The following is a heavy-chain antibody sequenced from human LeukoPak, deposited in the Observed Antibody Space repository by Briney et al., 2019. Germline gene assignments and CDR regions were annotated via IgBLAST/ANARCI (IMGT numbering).Heavy chain of an antibody. CDR1: GGSISSYY. Sequence: PSETLSLTCTVSGGSISSYYWSWIRQPPGKGLEWIGEINHSGSTNYNPSLKSRVTISVDTSKNQFSLKLSSVTAADTAVYYCARVYYYGSGSYYPEYWYFDLWGRGTLVTVSS. D-gene: IGHD3-10*01. V-gene: IGHV4-34*01. CDR2: INHSGST. J-gene: IGHJ2*01. CDR3: ARVYYYGSGSYYPEYWYFDL.